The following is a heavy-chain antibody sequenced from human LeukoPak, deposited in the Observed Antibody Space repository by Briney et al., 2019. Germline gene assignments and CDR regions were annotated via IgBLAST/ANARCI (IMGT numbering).Heavy chain of an antibody. CDR2: IYHGGST. J-gene: IGHJ4*02. CDR3: ARGPGEAAGNYDSYYFDY. V-gene: IGHV4-38-2*02. Sequence: PSETLSLTCTVSGYSISTLANWGWIRQSPGKGLEWVASIYHGGSTNYNPSLKSRVTISVDTSKNQFSLKLSSVTAADTAVYYCARGPGEAAGNYDSYYFDYWGQGTLVTVSS. D-gene: IGHD6-13*01. CDR1: GYSISTLAN.